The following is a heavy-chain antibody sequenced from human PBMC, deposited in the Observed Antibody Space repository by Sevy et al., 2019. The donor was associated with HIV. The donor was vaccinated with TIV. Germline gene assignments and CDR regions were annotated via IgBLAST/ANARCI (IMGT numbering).Heavy chain of an antibody. Sequence: ASVKVSCKVSGKTLTQLSMHWVRQAPGKGLEWMGSYDPEDDKRIYAQKFQGRVTMTEDTSTDPAYMELRTLRSEDTAGNFCATTKDYYESSCAPFDYWGQVSLVTVCS. D-gene: IGHD3-22*01. CDR2: YDPEDDKR. V-gene: IGHV1-24*01. CDR3: ATTKDYYESSCAPFDY. J-gene: IGHJ4*02. CDR1: GKTLTQLS.